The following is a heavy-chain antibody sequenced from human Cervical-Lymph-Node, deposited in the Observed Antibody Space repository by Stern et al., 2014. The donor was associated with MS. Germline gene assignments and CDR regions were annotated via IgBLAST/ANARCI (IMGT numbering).Heavy chain of an antibody. Sequence: QVQLQESGPGLVKPSQTLSLTCTVSGDSITSPHDYWSWIRQPAGKGLEWIGLISTRGTTTSTPPLRPRVTSSVDTSKTLFSLRLTSVTAADTAVYYCARGGYYQSSGSFDYWGQGTLVTVSS. V-gene: IGHV4-61*02. CDR1: GDSITSPHDY. CDR3: ARGGYYQSSGSFDY. CDR2: ISTRGTT. J-gene: IGHJ4*02. D-gene: IGHD3-22*01.